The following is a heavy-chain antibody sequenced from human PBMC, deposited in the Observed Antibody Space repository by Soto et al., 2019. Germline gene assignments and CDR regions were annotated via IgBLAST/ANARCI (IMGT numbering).Heavy chain of an antibody. D-gene: IGHD6-19*01. J-gene: IGHJ1*01. CDR2: ISSGSSYI. V-gene: IGHV3-21*02. Sequence: EVQLVESGGGLVKPGGSLRISCAASGFTFSNYGMNWVRQAPGKGLEWVSSISSGSSYIFYADSVKGRFTISRDNAENSLYLQMNILTAEDSVVYYYARDPGSGWEYLQHWGLGTLVTVSS. CDR3: ARDPGSGWEYLQH. CDR1: GFTFSNYG.